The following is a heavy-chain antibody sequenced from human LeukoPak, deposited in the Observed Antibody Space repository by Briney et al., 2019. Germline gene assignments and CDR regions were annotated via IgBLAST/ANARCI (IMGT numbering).Heavy chain of an antibody. CDR1: GFTFSSYG. D-gene: IGHD3-3*01. CDR3: AKPSSYYDFWSGYRF. CDR2: ISYDGSNK. V-gene: IGHV3-30*18. Sequence: GGSLRLSCAASGFTFSSYGMHWVRQAPGKGLEWVAVISYDGSNKYYADSVKGRFTIPRDNSKNTLYLQMNSLRAEDTAVYYCAKPSSYYDFWSGYRFWGQGTLVTVSS. J-gene: IGHJ4*02.